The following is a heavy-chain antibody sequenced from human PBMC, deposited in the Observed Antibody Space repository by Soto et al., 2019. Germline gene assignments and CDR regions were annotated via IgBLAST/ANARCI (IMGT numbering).Heavy chain of an antibody. V-gene: IGHV3-48*01. CDR1: GFTFSIYS. Sequence: GGSLRLSCAASGFTFSIYSMNWVRQAPGKGLEWVSFIMPGSSNIFYAESVKGRFTISRDNSKNSMYLQMNSLRAEDTAVYYCARGQYYDFWSAYDYWGQGALVTVSS. D-gene: IGHD3-3*01. CDR3: ARGQYYDFWSAYDY. J-gene: IGHJ4*02. CDR2: IMPGSSNI.